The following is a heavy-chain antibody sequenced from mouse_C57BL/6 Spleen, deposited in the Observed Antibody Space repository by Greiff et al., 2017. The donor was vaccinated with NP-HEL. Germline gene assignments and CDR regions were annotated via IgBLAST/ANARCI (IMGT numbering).Heavy chain of an antibody. CDR1: GYSITSGYY. J-gene: IGHJ4*01. V-gene: IGHV3-6*01. CDR2: ISYDGSN. Sequence: DVKLQESGPGLVKPSQSLSLTCSVTGYSITSGYYWNWIRQFPGNKLEWMGYISYDGSNNYNPSLKNRISITRDTSKNQFFLKLNSVTTEDTATYYCARGTFDYYAMDYWGQGTSVTVSS. CDR3: ARGTFDYYAMDY.